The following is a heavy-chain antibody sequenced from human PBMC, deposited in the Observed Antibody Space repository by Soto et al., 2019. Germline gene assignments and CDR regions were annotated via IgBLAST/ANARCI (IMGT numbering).Heavy chain of an antibody. D-gene: IGHD3-10*01. J-gene: IGHJ4*02. V-gene: IGHV4-59*01. CDR1: GGSTSSYY. CDR3: ARHNYGSGSTYFDY. CDR2: IYYSGST. Sequence: PSETLSLTCTVSGGSTSSYYWSWIRQPPGKGLEWIGYIYYSGSTNYNPSLKSRVTISVDTSKNQFSLKLSSVTAADTAVYYCARHNYGSGSTYFDYWGQGTLVTVSS.